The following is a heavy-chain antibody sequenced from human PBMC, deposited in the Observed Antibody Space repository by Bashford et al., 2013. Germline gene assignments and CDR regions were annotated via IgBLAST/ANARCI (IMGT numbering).Heavy chain of an antibody. CDR1: GYTFPNYA. V-gene: IGHV1-3*01. J-gene: IGHJ4*02. CDR2: INAGNGNS. Sequence: ASVKVSCKASGYTFPNYAIHWVRQAPGQRLEWMGWINAGNGNSKYSQKFQGRVTITRDTSASTAYMELSSLTSEDTAVYYCARYYWNDPYYFELLGPGVTPGHRLL. CDR3: ARYYWNDPYYFEL. D-gene: IGHD1-1*01.